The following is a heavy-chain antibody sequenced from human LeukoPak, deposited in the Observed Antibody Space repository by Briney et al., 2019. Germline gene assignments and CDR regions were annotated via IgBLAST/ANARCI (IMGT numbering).Heavy chain of an antibody. CDR2: TSSSGSTM. V-gene: IGHV3-48*03. CDR1: GFTFSSYE. CDR3: AREGLGILGY. J-gene: IGHJ4*02. Sequence: PGGSLRLSCVVSGFTFSSYEMNWVRQAPGKGLEWVSYTSSSGSTMYYADSVKGRFTISRDNAKNSLYLEMNSLRGEDTALYYCAREGLGILGYWGQGTLVTVSS. D-gene: IGHD7-27*01.